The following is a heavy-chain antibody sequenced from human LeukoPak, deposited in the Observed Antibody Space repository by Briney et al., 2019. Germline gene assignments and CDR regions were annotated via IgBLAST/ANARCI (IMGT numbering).Heavy chain of an antibody. CDR1: GGSISSGDYY. Sequence: PSETLSLTCTVSGGSISSGDYYWSWIRQHPGKGLEWIGYIYYSGSTYYNPSLKSRVTISVDTSKNQFSLKLSSVTAADTAVYYCARVPAKYCSSTSCSHAYDYWGQGTLVTVSS. J-gene: IGHJ4*02. CDR3: ARVPAKYCSSTSCSHAYDY. V-gene: IGHV4-31*03. CDR2: IYYSGST. D-gene: IGHD2-2*01.